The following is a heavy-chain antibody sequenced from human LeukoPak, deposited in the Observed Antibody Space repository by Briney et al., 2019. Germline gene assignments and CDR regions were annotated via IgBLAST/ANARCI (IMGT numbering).Heavy chain of an antibody. D-gene: IGHD3-10*01. V-gene: IGHV4-39*07. CDR3: ARDSGSQADY. CDR1: SGSMSGYY. CDR2: IYYSGST. Sequence: SETLSLTCTVSSGSMSGYYWSWIRQPPGKGLEWIGSIYYSGSTYYNPSLKSRVTISVDTSKNQLSLKLSSVTAADTAVYYCARDSGSQADYWGQGTLVTVSS. J-gene: IGHJ4*02.